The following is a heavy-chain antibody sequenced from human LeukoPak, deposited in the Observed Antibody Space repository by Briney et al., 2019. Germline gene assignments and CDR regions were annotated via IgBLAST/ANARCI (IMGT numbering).Heavy chain of an antibody. V-gene: IGHV4-59*01. J-gene: IGHJ4*02. CDR2: IYYSGST. CDR3: ARYSSGWYYFDY. Sequence: KTSETLSFTCTVSGGSISSYYWSWIRQPPGKGLEWIGYIYYSGSTNYNPSLKSRVTISVDTSKNQFSLKLSSVTAADTAVYYCARYSSGWYYFDYWGQGTLVTVSS. CDR1: GGSISSYY. D-gene: IGHD6-19*01.